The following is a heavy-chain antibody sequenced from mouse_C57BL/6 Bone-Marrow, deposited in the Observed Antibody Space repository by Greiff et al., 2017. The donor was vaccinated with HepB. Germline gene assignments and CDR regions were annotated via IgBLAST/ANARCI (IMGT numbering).Heavy chain of an antibody. CDR3: TLTTVVATPFDY. J-gene: IGHJ2*01. CDR1: GFNIKDDY. D-gene: IGHD1-1*01. V-gene: IGHV14-4*01. Sequence: EVKLEESGAELVRPGASVKLSCTASGFNIKDDYMHWVKQRPEQGLEWIGWLDPENGDTEYASKFQGKATITADTSSNTAYLQLSSLTSEDTAVYYCTLTTVVATPFDYWGQGTTLTVSS. CDR2: LDPENGDT.